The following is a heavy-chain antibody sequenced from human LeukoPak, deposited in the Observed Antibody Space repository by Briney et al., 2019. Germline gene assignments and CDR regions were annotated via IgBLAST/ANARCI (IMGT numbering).Heavy chain of an antibody. D-gene: IGHD3-10*01. CDR3: ARAGPQTYYYGSGSYQSAFDI. CDR1: GGSISSGDYY. V-gene: IGHV4-30-4*01. J-gene: IGHJ3*02. Sequence: SETLSLTCTVSGGSISSGDYYWSWIRQPPGKGLEWIGYMYYSGSTYYNPSLKSRVTISVDTSKDQFSLKLSSVSAADTAVYYCARAGPQTYYYGSGSYQSAFDIWGQGTMVTVSS. CDR2: MYYSGST.